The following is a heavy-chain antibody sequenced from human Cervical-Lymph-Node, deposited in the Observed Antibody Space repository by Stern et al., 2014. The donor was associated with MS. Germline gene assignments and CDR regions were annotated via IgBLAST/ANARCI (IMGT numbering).Heavy chain of an antibody. D-gene: IGHD3-22*01. V-gene: IGHV3-33*08. CDR3: ARERDSSGYYRDAFDI. Sequence: VQLVESGGGVVQPGGSLRLSCAASGFSFSTYGLHWVRQVPGKGLEWVAVISFDGRKKYFADSVKGRFTISRDNSNNTLYLQMNSLRAEDTAVYYCARERDSSGYYRDAFDIWGQGTMVTVSS. CDR2: ISFDGRKK. J-gene: IGHJ3*02. CDR1: GFSFSTYG.